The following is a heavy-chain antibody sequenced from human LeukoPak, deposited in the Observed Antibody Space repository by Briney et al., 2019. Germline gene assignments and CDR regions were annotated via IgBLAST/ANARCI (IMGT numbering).Heavy chain of an antibody. CDR1: GGSISSYY. J-gene: IGHJ4*02. D-gene: IGHD6-19*01. Sequence: PSETLSLTCTVSGGSISSYYWSWIRQPPGKGPEWIGYICYSGSTNYNPSLKSRVTISVNTSKNQFSLKLSSVTAADTAVYHCARGQVYSGWFDYWGQGTLVTVSS. V-gene: IGHV4-59*01. CDR2: ICYSGST. CDR3: ARGQVYSGWFDY.